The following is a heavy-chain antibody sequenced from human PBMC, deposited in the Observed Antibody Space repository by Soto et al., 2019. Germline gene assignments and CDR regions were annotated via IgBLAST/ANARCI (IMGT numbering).Heavy chain of an antibody. D-gene: IGHD6-13*01. V-gene: IGHV3-23*01. CDR2: ISGSGGST. J-gene: IGHJ4*02. Sequence: HPGGSLRLSCAASGFTFSSYAMSWVRQAPGKGLEWVSAISGSGGSTYYADSVKGRFTISRDNAKNSLHLQMSSLRAEDTAVYYCARSGIAAAALLDYWGRGTLVTVSS. CDR1: GFTFSSYA. CDR3: ARSGIAAAALLDY.